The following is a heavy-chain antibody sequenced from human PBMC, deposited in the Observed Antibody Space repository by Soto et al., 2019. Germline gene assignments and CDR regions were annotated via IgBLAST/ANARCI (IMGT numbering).Heavy chain of an antibody. D-gene: IGHD5-12*01. CDR1: GGSVSSGSYY. CDR3: ARADIVNTGFFDY. V-gene: IGHV4-61*01. CDR2: IDNSGST. J-gene: IGHJ4*02. Sequence: SETLSLTCTVSGGSVSSGSYYWSWIRQPPGKGLEWIGHIDNSGSTKYNPSLKSRVTISADTSKNNFSLKLSSVTAADTAVFYCARADIVNTGFFDYWGQGTLVTVSS.